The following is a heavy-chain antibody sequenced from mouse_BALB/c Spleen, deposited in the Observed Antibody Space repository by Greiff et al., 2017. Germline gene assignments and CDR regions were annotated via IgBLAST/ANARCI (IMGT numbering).Heavy chain of an antibody. V-gene: IGHV2-9*02. CDR3: ARVYYGSRGGFAY. CDR2: IWARGST. Sequence: VQLEESGPGLVAPSQSLSITCTVSGFSLTSYGVHWVRQPPGKGLEWLGVIWARGSTNYYSALMSRLSISKDNSESQVFLKMNSLQTDDTAMYYGARVYYGSRGGFAYWGQGTLVTVSA. D-gene: IGHD1-1*01. J-gene: IGHJ3*01. CDR1: GFSLTSYG.